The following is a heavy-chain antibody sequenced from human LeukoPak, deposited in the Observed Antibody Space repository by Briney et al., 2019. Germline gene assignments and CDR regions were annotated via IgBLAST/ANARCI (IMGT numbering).Heavy chain of an antibody. CDR2: FDPEDGET. Sequence: ASVKVSCKASGYTFTGYYMHWVRQAPGKGLEWMGGFDPEDGETIYAQKFQGRVTMTEDTSTDTAYMELSSLRSEDTAVYYCATDVDYYGSGSYYAYWGQGTLVTVSS. D-gene: IGHD3-10*01. CDR1: GYTFTGYY. V-gene: IGHV1-24*01. J-gene: IGHJ4*02. CDR3: ATDVDYYGSGSYYAY.